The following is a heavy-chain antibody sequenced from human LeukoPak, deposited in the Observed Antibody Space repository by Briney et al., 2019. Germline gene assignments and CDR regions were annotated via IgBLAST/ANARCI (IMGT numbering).Heavy chain of an antibody. CDR2: MNPNSGNT. D-gene: IGHD6-13*01. Sequence: ASVKVSCKASGYTFTSYDINWVRQATGQGLEWMGWMNPNSGNTGYAQKFQGRVIMTRNTSISTAYMELSSLRSEDTAVYYCARGRIAAAGYYFDYWGQGTLVTVSS. V-gene: IGHV1-8*01. CDR1: GYTFTSYD. J-gene: IGHJ4*02. CDR3: ARGRIAAAGYYFDY.